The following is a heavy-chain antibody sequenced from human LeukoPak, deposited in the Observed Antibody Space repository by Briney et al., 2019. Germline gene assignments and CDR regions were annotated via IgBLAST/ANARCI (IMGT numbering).Heavy chain of an antibody. V-gene: IGHV4-59*08. CDR3: ARRQGAGGDAFDI. Sequence: PSETLSLTCTVSGGSISSYYWSWIRLPPGKGLEWIGYTYYSGSTNYNPSLKSRVTISVDTSKNQFSLKLSSVTAADTAVYYCARRQGAGGDAFDIWGQGTMVTVSS. J-gene: IGHJ3*02. CDR1: GGSISSYY. CDR2: TYYSGST.